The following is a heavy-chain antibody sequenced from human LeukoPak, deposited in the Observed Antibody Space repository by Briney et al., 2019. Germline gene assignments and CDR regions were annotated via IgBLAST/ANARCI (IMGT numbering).Heavy chain of an antibody. CDR2: ISSSGSTI. V-gene: IGHV3-48*03. CDR3: ASNTVTGHYFDY. CDR1: GFTFSSYE. D-gene: IGHD2-21*02. J-gene: IGHJ4*02. Sequence: PGGSLRLSCAASGFTFSSYEMNWVRQAPGKGLEWVSYISSSGSTIYYADSVKGRFTISRDNTKNSLYLQMNSLRAEDTAVYYCASNTVTGHYFDYWGQGNLVTVSS.